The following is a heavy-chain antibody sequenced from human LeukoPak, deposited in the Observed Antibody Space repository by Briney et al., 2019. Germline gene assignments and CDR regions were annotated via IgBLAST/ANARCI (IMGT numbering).Heavy chain of an antibody. Sequence: GGSLRPSCAASGFTFSSYWMSWVRQAPGKGLEWVANIKQDGSEKYYVDSVKGRFTISRDNAKNSLYLQMNSLRAEDTAVYYCARDPLTAYYYDSSGYYSTAEYWGQGTLVTVSS. D-gene: IGHD3-22*01. CDR2: IKQDGSEK. V-gene: IGHV3-7*01. CDR3: ARDPLTAYYYDSSGYYSTAEY. CDR1: GFTFSSYW. J-gene: IGHJ4*02.